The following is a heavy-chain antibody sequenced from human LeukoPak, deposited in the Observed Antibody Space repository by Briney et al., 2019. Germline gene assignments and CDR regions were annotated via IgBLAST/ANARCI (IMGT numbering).Heavy chain of an antibody. J-gene: IGHJ4*02. CDR2: ISGSDGTT. Sequence: PGGSLRLSCAASGFTFSSYAMSWVRQAPGKGLEWVSAISGSDGTTYYADSVNGRFTISRDNSKNTLYLQMKSLRAEDTAVYYCAKGDYYGSGSPDYWGQGTLVTVSS. CDR3: AKGDYYGSGSPDY. CDR1: GFTFSSYA. D-gene: IGHD3-10*01. V-gene: IGHV3-23*01.